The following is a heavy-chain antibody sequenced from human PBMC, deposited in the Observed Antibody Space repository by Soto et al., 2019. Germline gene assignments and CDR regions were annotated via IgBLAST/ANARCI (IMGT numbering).Heavy chain of an antibody. D-gene: IGHD3-16*01. CDR2: ISGSGGST. CDR3: ARPRGPYTTASDAFDI. V-gene: IGHV3-23*01. J-gene: IGHJ3*02. Sequence: KGLEWVSAISGSGGSTYYADSVKGRFTISRDNSKNTLYLQMNSLRAEDTAVYYCARPRGPYTTASDAFDIWGQ.